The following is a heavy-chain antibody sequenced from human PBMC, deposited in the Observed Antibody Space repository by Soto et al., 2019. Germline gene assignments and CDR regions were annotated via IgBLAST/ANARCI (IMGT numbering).Heavy chain of an antibody. CDR1: GFTVSSNY. Sequence: PGRSLRLSCAASGFTVSSNYMSWVRQAPGNGLEWVSVIYSGGSTYYADSVKGRFTISRDNSKNTLYLQMNSLRAEDTAVYYCAGLKRLRFLEWLSAYMDVWGNGTTVTVSS. D-gene: IGHD3-3*01. V-gene: IGHV3-66*01. CDR3: AGLKRLRFLEWLSAYMDV. CDR2: IYSGGST. J-gene: IGHJ6*03.